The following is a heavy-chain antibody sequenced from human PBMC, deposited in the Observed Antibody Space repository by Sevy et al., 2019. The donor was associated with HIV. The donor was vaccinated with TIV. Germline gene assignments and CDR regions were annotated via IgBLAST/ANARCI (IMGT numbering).Heavy chain of an antibody. CDR3: ARVSGWHLRYGLDV. CDR2: MNTNTGNT. CDR1: GFNFRSYD. D-gene: IGHD6-19*01. V-gene: IGHV1-8*02. Sequence: VSVKVSCEASGFNFRSYDIYWVRQAPGQGLEWMGWMNTNTGNTGFAQKFQGRVTMTRNSSISTAYMELSILRSEDTAVYYCARVSGWHLRYGLDVWGQGTTVTVSS. J-gene: IGHJ6*02.